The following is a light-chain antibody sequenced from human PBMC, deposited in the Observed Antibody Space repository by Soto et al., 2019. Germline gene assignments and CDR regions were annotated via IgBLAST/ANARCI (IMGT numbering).Light chain of an antibody. CDR1: QTVSNNY. CDR2: GSS. Sequence: EVVLTQSPCTLSLSPGERATLSCRASQTVSNNYLAWYQQKPGQAPRLLICGSSDRATGIPDRFSGSGSGTDFTLTISRLEPEDFAVYYCQQYGSSPPYTFVQGTNLEIK. CDR3: QQYGSSPPYT. V-gene: IGKV3-20*01. J-gene: IGKJ2*01.